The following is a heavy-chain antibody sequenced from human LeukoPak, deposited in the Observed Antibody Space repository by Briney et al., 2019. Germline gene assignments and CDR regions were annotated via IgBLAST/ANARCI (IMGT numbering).Heavy chain of an antibody. Sequence: TGGSLRLSCAASGFTFSYHAMSWVRQAPGKGLEWVSAISSNGGSTYYADSVKGRFTISRDNSKNTLYLQMNSLRAEDTALYYCAKGHSWSTDTFDIWGQGTMVTVSS. D-gene: IGHD6-13*01. J-gene: IGHJ3*02. CDR3: AKGHSWSTDTFDI. V-gene: IGHV3-23*01. CDR1: GFTFSYHA. CDR2: ISSNGGST.